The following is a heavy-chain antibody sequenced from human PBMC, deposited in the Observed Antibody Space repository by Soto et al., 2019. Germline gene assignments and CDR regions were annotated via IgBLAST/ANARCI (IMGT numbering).Heavy chain of an antibody. D-gene: IGHD2-2*01. J-gene: IGHJ5*02. Sequence: SETLSLTCTVSGGSISSYYWSWIRQPPGKGLEWIGYIYYSGSTNYNPSLKSRVTISVDTSKNQFSLKLSSVTAADTAVYYCARDLYCSSTSCYPDVGFDPWGQGTLVTVSS. CDR2: IYYSGST. V-gene: IGHV4-59*01. CDR1: GGSISSYY. CDR3: ARDLYCSSTSCYPDVGFDP.